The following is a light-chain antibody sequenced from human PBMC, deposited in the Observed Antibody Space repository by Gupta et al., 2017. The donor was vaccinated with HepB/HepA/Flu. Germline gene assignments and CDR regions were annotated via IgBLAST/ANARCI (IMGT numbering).Light chain of an antibody. V-gene: IGLV3-25*03. CDR2: KGR. Sequence: SYELTQPPSVSVSPGQTARITCSGDALPKQYAYWYQQKPGQAPVLVIYKGRGRPAGIPGRFSVSRSGTTVTLTISGGKAEDEADYYCQSADSSGQEVFGTGTKVTVL. J-gene: IGLJ1*01. CDR1: ALPKQY. CDR3: QSADSSGQEV.